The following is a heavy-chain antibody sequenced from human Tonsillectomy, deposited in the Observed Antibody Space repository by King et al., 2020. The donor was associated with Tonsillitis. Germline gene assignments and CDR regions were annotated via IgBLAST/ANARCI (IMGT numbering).Heavy chain of an antibody. Sequence: VQLVESGGGLVKPGGSLRLSCAASGFTFSSYSMNWVRQAPGKGLEWVSSISSSSSYIYYADSAKGRFTISRDNAKNSLYLQMNSLRAEDTAVYYCARDPPSPYCGGDCYSNNFDYWGQGTLVTVSS. D-gene: IGHD2-21*02. CDR1: GFTFSSYS. CDR2: ISSSSSYI. J-gene: IGHJ4*02. V-gene: IGHV3-21*01. CDR3: ARDPPSPYCGGDCYSNNFDY.